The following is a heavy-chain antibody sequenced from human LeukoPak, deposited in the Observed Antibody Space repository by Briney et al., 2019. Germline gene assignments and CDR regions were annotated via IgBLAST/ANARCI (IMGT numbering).Heavy chain of an antibody. Sequence: SVKVSCKASGGTFSSYAISWVRQAPGQGLEWMGGIIPIFGTANYAQKFQGRVTITTDESRSTAYMELSSLRSENTAVYYCARVATNEEYYFAHWGQGTLVTVSS. V-gene: IGHV1-69*05. J-gene: IGHJ4*02. CDR3: ARVATNEEYYFAH. D-gene: IGHD1-1*01. CDR2: IIPIFGTA. CDR1: GGTFSSYA.